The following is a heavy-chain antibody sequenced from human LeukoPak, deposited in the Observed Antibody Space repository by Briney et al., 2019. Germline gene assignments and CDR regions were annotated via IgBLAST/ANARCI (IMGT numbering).Heavy chain of an antibody. D-gene: IGHD6-13*01. V-gene: IGHV1-18*01. J-gene: IGHJ6*02. CDR1: GYTFTSYG. CDR3: ARGLSSSWYLGGYSYYYGMDV. Sequence: GASVKVSCKASGYTFTSYGISWVRQAPGQGLEWMGWISAYNGNTNYAQKLQGRVTMTTDTSTSTAYMELRSLRSEDTAVYYCARGLSSSWYLGGYSYYYGMDVWGQGTTVTVSS. CDR2: ISAYNGNT.